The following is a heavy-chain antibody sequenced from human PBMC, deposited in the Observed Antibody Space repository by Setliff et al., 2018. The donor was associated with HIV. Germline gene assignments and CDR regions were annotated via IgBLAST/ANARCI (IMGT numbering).Heavy chain of an antibody. Sequence: GGSLRLSCAASGFTFSSYAMHWVRQAPGKGLEWVAVISYDGSNKYYADSVKGRFTISRDNSKNTLYLQMNSLRAEDTAVYYCARDRATHYDFWSGYLYYWGQGTLVTVSS. V-gene: IGHV3-30*04. CDR3: ARDRATHYDFWSGYLYY. D-gene: IGHD3-3*01. CDR2: ISYDGSNK. CDR1: GFTFSSYA. J-gene: IGHJ4*02.